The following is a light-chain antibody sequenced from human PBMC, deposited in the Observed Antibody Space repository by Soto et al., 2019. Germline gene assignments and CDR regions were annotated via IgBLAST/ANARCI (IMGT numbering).Light chain of an antibody. CDR1: SSDVGGYNY. Sequence: QSVLTQSASVSGSPGQSITISCTGTSSDVGGYNYVSWYQQHPGKAPKLMIYEVSNRPSGVSNRFSGSKSGNTASLTISGLQAEDEADYYCSSYTSNSTPVVFGTGTKLTVL. J-gene: IGLJ1*01. CDR2: EVS. V-gene: IGLV2-14*01. CDR3: SSYTSNSTPVV.